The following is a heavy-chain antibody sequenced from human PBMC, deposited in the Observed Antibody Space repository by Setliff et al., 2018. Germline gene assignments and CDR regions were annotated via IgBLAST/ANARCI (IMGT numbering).Heavy chain of an antibody. Sequence: PSETLSLTCTVSGGSINNYYWSWIRQSPGKGLEWIGYIDTSGCTNCNPSLESRVTISVDTSKNQFSLKMTSVTAADTAVYYCARHGLHCTNGICPPPFDPWGQGTLVTVSS. CDR3: ARHGLHCTNGICPPPFDP. CDR1: GGSINNYY. D-gene: IGHD2-8*01. V-gene: IGHV4-4*08. J-gene: IGHJ5*02. CDR2: IDTSGCT.